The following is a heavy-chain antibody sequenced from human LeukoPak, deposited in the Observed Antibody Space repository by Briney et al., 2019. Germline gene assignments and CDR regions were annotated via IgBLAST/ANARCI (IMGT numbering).Heavy chain of an antibody. V-gene: IGHV4-39*07. CDR3: AGDQLRFGELYSWFDP. J-gene: IGHJ5*02. CDR2: IYYSGST. CDR1: GGSISSSSYY. D-gene: IGHD3-10*01. Sequence: SETLSLTCTVSGGSISSSSYYWGWIRQPPGKGLEWIGSIYYSGSTYYNPSLKSRVTMSVDTSKNQFSLKLSSVTAADTAVYYCAGDQLRFGELYSWFDPWGQGTLVTVSS.